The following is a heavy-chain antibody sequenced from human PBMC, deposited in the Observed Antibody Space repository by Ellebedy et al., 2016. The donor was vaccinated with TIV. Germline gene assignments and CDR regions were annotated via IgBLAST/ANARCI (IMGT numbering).Heavy chain of an antibody. CDR1: GFTFSNSN. CDR2: ISTGSRNI. Sequence: GESLKISCEASGFTFSNSNLNWVHQAPGKGLEWVSYISTGSRNIYYADSVKGRFTISRDNAKNSLYLHMNSLRDEDTAVYYCARDGAYNYDTYWYFDLWGRGTLVTVSS. D-gene: IGHD5-18*01. V-gene: IGHV3-48*02. CDR3: ARDGAYNYDTYWYFDL. J-gene: IGHJ2*01.